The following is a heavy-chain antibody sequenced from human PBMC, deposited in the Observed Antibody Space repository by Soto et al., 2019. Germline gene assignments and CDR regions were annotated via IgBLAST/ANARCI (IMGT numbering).Heavy chain of an antibody. D-gene: IGHD4-17*01. CDR1: GFTFSSYG. CDR2: ISYDGSNK. CDR3: AKIGDYYYYYYGMDV. J-gene: IGHJ6*02. V-gene: IGHV3-30*18. Sequence: GGSLRLSCAASGFTFSSYGMHWVRQAPGKGLEWVAVISYDGSNKYYADSVKGRFTISRDNSKNTLYLQMNSLRAEDTAVYYCAKIGDYYYYYYGMDVWGQGTTVTVSS.